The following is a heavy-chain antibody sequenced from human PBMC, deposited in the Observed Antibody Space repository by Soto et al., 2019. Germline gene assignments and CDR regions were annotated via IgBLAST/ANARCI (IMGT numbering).Heavy chain of an antibody. V-gene: IGHV1-69*13. CDR1: VGTFSSYA. CDR3: ARAPYYYDSSGYYAGLWFDP. D-gene: IGHD3-22*01. CDR2: IIPIFGTA. Sequence: SVKVSCKASVGTFSSYAISCVRQAPGQGLEWMGGIIPIFGTANYAQKFQGRVTITADESTSTAYMELSSLRSEDTAVYYCARAPYYYDSSGYYAGLWFDPWGQGTLVTVSS. J-gene: IGHJ5*02.